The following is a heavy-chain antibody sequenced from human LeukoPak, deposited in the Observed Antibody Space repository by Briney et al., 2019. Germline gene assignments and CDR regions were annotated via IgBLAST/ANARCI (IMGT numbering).Heavy chain of an antibody. J-gene: IGHJ4*02. CDR3: ARGSSNNDY. CDR1: GFTLASYW. D-gene: IGHD1-26*01. V-gene: IGHV3-74*01. CDR2: SNSDGSSA. Sequence: GGSLSLSCAVSGFTLASYWMPCVRQAPGQALVCVLRSNSDGSSASHAESVKGRINISRDNAKNTLYLQMSSLRAEDTGVYYCARGSSNNDYWGRGTLVSVSS.